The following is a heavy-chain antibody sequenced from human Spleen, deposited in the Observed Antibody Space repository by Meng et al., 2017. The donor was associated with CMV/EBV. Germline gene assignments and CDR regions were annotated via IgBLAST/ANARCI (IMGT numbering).Heavy chain of an antibody. CDR1: GYTFNDYY. CDR2: INPDSGGT. Sequence: SVKVSCKTSGYTFNDYYMHWVRQAPGQRPEWMGWINPDSGGTRYAQNFQGRVTMTRDTSISTAYMELSRLRSDDTAVYYCARSMAITMIVVVIQQGTHDAFDIWGQGTMVTVSS. D-gene: IGHD3-22*01. CDR3: ARSMAITMIVVVIQQGTHDAFDI. J-gene: IGHJ3*02. V-gene: IGHV1-2*02.